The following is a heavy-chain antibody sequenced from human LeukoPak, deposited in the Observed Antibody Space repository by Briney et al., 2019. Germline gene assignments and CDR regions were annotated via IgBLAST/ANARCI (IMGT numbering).Heavy chain of an antibody. V-gene: IGHV4-38-2*02. CDR1: GYSISSGYY. CDR2: IYHSGST. CDR3: ARRTTVVDYFDY. J-gene: IGHJ4*02. D-gene: IGHD4-23*01. Sequence: SETLSLTCTVSGYSISSGYYWGWIRQPPGKGLEWIGSIYHSGSTYYNPSLKSRVTISVDTSKNQFSLKLSSVTAADTAVYYCARRTTVVDYFDYWGQGTLVTVSS.